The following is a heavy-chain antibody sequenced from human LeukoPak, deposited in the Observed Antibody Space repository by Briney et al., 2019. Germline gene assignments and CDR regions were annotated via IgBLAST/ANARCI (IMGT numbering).Heavy chain of an antibody. CDR3: ARWRVGATIDAFDI. Sequence: GGSLRLSCAASGFAFSSYATSWVRQAPGKGLEWVSVIYSGGSTYYADSVKGRFTISRDNSKNTLYLQTNSLRAEDTAVYYCARWRVGATIDAFDIWGQGTMVTVSS. CDR2: IYSGGST. CDR1: GFAFSSYA. J-gene: IGHJ3*02. V-gene: IGHV3-66*01. D-gene: IGHD1-26*01.